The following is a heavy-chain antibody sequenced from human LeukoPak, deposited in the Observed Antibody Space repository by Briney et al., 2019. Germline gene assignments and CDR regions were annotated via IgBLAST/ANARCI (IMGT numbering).Heavy chain of an antibody. CDR1: GFTFSSYA. CDR3: AKDLPSYYYDSSGYYQLFDY. J-gene: IGHJ4*02. V-gene: IGHV3-23*01. D-gene: IGHD3-22*01. Sequence: PGGSLRLSCAASGFTFSSYAMSLVRQAPGKGLEWVSAMSGSGGSTYYADSVKGRFTISRDNSKNTLYLQMNSLRAEDTAVYYCAKDLPSYYYDSSGYYQLFDYWGQGTLVTVSS. CDR2: MSGSGGST.